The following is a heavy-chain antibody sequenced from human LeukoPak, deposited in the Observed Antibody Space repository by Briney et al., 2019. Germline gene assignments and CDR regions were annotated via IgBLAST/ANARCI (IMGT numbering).Heavy chain of an antibody. CDR2: IKPTNGDT. Sequence: ASVKISCKASGYIFTDYYMHWVRLAPGQGLEWMGWIKPTNGDTTFAQKFRGRVTMTRDTSISTAYMDLSSLTSDDTAVYYCARVGGRAADLDYWGQGTLVTVSS. CDR1: GYIFTDYY. CDR3: ARVGGRAADLDY. V-gene: IGHV1-2*02. J-gene: IGHJ4*02. D-gene: IGHD2-15*01.